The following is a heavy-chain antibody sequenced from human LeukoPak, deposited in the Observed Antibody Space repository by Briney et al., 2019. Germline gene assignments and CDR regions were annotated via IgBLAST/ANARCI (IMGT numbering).Heavy chain of an antibody. CDR2: IWYDGSNK. CDR3: ARDDYYDSSGYYNSIDY. CDR1: GFTFSSYG. Sequence: QPGGSLRLSCAASGFTFSSYGMHWVRQAPGKRLEWVAVIWYDGSNKYCADSVKGRFTISRDNSKNTLYLQMNSLRAEDTAVYYCARDDYYDSSGYYNSIDYWGQGTLVTVSS. D-gene: IGHD3-22*01. J-gene: IGHJ4*02. V-gene: IGHV3-33*01.